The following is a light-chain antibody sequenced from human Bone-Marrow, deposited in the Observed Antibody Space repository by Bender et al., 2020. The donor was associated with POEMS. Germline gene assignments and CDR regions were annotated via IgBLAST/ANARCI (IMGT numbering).Light chain of an antibody. CDR2: VESDGSH. J-gene: IGLJ3*02. V-gene: IGLV4-69*01. Sequence: QLVLTQSPSASASLGASVKLTCTLNSGHTRYAIAWHQQQPEKGPRFLMKVESDGSHKRGDGIPDRFSGYSSGAERYLTISSLQSEDEGDYYCQTWGTGLDWVFGGGTKLTVL. CDR1: SGHTRYA. CDR3: QTWGTGLDWV.